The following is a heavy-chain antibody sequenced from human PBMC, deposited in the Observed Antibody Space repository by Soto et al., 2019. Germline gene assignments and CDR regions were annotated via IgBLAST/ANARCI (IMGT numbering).Heavy chain of an antibody. CDR1: GGSISSGGYS. V-gene: IGHV4-30-2*01. J-gene: IGHJ3*02. CDR2: IYHSGST. Sequence: SETLSLTCAVSGGSISSGGYSWSWIRQPPGKGLEWIGYIYHSGSTYYNPSLKSRVTISVDRSKNQFSLKLSSVTAADTAVYYCAREDLAYCGGDCPTGAFDIWGQGTMVTV. D-gene: IGHD2-21*02. CDR3: AREDLAYCGGDCPTGAFDI.